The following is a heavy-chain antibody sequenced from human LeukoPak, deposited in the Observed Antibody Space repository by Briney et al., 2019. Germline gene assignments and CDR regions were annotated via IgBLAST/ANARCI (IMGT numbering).Heavy chain of an antibody. CDR1: GFTFTGYA. CDR2: ISTTGSTI. Sequence: GRALRLSCVDSGFTFTGYAMNWVRQAPGKGLEWLSYISTTGSTIYYADSVKGRFTISRDNAKNSLFLQMNSLRDEDTAVYYCARVRPNFDNFGMDVWGQGTTVTVSS. CDR3: ARVRPNFDNFGMDV. D-gene: IGHD3-9*01. V-gene: IGHV3-48*02. J-gene: IGHJ6*02.